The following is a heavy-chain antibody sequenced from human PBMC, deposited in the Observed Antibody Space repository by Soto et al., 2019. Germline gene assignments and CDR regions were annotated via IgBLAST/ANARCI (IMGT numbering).Heavy chain of an antibody. V-gene: IGHV3-30*18. Sequence: PGGSLRLSCAASGFTFSSYGMHGVRQAPGKGLEWVAVISYDGSNKYYADSVKGRFTISRDNSRNTLYLQMNSLRAEDTAVYYCAKAAAANYYYGMDVWGQGTTVTVS. CDR2: ISYDGSNK. CDR3: AKAAAANYYYGMDV. J-gene: IGHJ6*02. CDR1: GFTFSSYG. D-gene: IGHD6-13*01.